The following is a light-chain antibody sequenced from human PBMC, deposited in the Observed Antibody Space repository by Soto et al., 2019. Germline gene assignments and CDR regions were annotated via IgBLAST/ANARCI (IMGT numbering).Light chain of an antibody. CDR3: SSYTSSGAFVV. CDR2: DVT. V-gene: IGLV2-14*03. J-gene: IGLJ3*02. CDR1: SSDVGGYDY. Sequence: QSALTQPASVSGSPGQSITISCTGTSSDVGGYDYVSWYQQHPDKAPKLMIYDVTYRPSGVSHRFSGSKSGNTASLTISGLQAEDEADYYCSSYTSSGAFVVFGGGTKLTVL.